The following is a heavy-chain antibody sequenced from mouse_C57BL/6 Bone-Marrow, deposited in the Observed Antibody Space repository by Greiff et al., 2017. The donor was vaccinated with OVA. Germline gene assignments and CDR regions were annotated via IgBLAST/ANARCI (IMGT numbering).Heavy chain of an antibody. D-gene: IGHD1-1*01. CDR2: IYPGSGST. Sequence: VQLQQSGPELVKPGASVKMSCKASGYTFTSYWITWVKQRPGQGLEWIGDIYPGSGSTNYNEKFKSKATLTVDTSSSTAYMQLSSLTSEDSAVYYCAASSSFLFDYWGQGTTLTVSS. CDR3: AASSSFLFDY. CDR1: GYTFTSYW. V-gene: IGHV1-55*01. J-gene: IGHJ2*01.